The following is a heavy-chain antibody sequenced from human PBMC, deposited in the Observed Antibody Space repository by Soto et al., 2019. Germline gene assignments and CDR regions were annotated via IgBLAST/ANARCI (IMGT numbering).Heavy chain of an antibody. CDR3: ASPYHYGSGSSQLVDY. CDR1: GGSFSGYY. D-gene: IGHD3-10*01. V-gene: IGHV4-34*01. J-gene: IGHJ4*02. CDR2: INHSGST. Sequence: SETLSLTCAVYGGSFSGYYWSWIRQPPGKGLEWIGEINHSGSTNYNPSLKSRVTISVDTSKNQFSLKLSSVTAADTAVYYCASPYHYGSGSSQLVDYWGQGTLVTVSS.